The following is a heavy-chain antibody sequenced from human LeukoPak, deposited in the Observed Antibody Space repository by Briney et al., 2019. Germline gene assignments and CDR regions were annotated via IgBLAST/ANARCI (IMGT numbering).Heavy chain of an antibody. CDR3: ARIIQLWPPDAFDI. CDR2: ISYSSSYI. Sequence: SGGSLRLSCAASGFTFSDYSMSWVRQAPGKGLEWVSSISYSSSYIYYADSVKGRLTISRDNAKNSLYLQMSGLRAEDTAVYYCARIIQLWPPDAFDIWGQGTMVTVSS. J-gene: IGHJ3*02. CDR1: GFTFSDYS. V-gene: IGHV3-21*01. D-gene: IGHD5-18*01.